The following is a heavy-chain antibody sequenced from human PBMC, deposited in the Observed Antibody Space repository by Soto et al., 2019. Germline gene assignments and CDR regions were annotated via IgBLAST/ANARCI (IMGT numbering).Heavy chain of an antibody. D-gene: IGHD3-3*01. CDR1: GGTFSSYA. CDR2: IIPIFGTA. CDR3: AREKRRGCFGVLSSTNWFDP. J-gene: IGHJ5*02. V-gene: IGHV1-69*01. Sequence: SVQVSCKASGGTFSSYAISWGRQAPGQGLEWMGGIIPIFGTANYAQKFQGRLTITGDESTTTAYLELSSLRSEDTPVYYCAREKRRGCFGVLSSTNWFDPWGQGTLVTVSS.